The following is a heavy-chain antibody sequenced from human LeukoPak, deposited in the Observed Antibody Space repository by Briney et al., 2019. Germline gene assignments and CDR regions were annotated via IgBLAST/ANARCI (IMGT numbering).Heavy chain of an antibody. CDR3: ARGRLRYFDWLENWFDP. J-gene: IGHJ5*02. Sequence: QPGGSLRLSCAASGFTFSSYAMSWVRQAPGKGLEWVSAISGSGASTFYADSVKGRFTISRDNSKNTLFLQMISLRAEDTAVYYCARGRLRYFDWLENWFDPWGQGTLVTVSS. V-gene: IGHV3-23*01. CDR1: GFTFSSYA. CDR2: ISGSGAST. D-gene: IGHD3-9*01.